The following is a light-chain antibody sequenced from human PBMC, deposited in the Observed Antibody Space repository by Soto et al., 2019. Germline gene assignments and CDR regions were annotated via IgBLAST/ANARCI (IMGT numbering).Light chain of an antibody. Sequence: EIVLTQSPATLSLSPGERATLSCRASQSVSSYLAWYQQKPGQAPRLLIYDASNRATRITARFSGSGSGTDFTRTISSLEPEDFAVYYCQQRSKWRPYAFGQGTKLEIK. J-gene: IGKJ2*01. V-gene: IGKV3-11*01. CDR3: QQRSKWRPYA. CDR1: QSVSSY. CDR2: DAS.